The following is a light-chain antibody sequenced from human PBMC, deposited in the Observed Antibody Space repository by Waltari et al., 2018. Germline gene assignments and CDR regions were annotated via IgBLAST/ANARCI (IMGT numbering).Light chain of an antibody. CDR1: QNIGSS. V-gene: IGKV6-21*01. J-gene: IGKJ3*01. CDR2: YAS. CDR3: HQSSTYPFT. Sequence: EIVLTQSPDFQSVTPKEKVTISCRASQNIGSSLHWYQQKPDQSPNLLIKYASQSFSGVPSRFSGSGSGTDFTLTINSLEAEDAATYYCHQSSTYPFTFGPGTKVNIK.